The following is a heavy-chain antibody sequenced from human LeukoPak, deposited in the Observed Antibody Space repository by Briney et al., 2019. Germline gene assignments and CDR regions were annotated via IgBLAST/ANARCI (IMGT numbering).Heavy chain of an antibody. CDR3: AKRFWKY. CDR1: GFVVSSSY. Sequence: GGSLRLSCAASGFVVSSSYMSWVRQTPVKGLEWLSALHAGGNTFFADSVRGRITISRDNSKNSLYLQMNSLTAEDTAVYYCAKRFWKYWGQGTLVTVSS. J-gene: IGHJ4*02. V-gene: IGHV3-53*01. CDR2: LHAGGNT. D-gene: IGHD3-3*01.